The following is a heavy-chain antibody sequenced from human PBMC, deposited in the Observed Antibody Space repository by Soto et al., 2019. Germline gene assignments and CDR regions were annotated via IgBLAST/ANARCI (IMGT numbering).Heavy chain of an antibody. CDR2: ISSSSSTI. D-gene: IGHD3-16*01. CDR3: ARDREFGNTLLGAFDI. Sequence: GGSLRLSCAASGFTFSSYSMNWVRQAPGKGLEWVSYISSSSSTIYYADSVKGRFTISRDNAKNSLYLQMNSLRDEDTAVYYYARDREFGNTLLGAFDIWGQGTMVTVS. J-gene: IGHJ3*02. CDR1: GFTFSSYS. V-gene: IGHV3-48*02.